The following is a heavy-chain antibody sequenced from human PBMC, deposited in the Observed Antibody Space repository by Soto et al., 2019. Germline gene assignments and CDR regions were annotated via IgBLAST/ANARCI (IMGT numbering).Heavy chain of an antibody. CDR1: GDSISRDQYC. V-gene: IGHV4-39*01. J-gene: IGHJ5*01. CDR2: IYYSGRS. CDR3: ARQNYVYKWFDS. D-gene: IGHD3-16*01. Sequence: QLQLQESGPGQVKASETLSLTCSVSGDSISRDQYCWGWIRQPPGKGLEWIGTIYYSGRSYYNPSLKSRDTVSVDTSETQLSLKLSSVTAADTAVYYCARQNYVYKWFDSWGQVTLVSVSS.